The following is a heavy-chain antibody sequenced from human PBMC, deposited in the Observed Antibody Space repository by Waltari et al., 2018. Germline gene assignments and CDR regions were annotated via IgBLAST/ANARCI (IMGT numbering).Heavy chain of an antibody. CDR3: ARHKFNTKWSPFDY. V-gene: IGHV5-51*01. J-gene: IGHJ4*02. CDR1: RYSFSTFC. CDR2: IYPGGSSA. Sequence: VQLVQSGADLKKPGESLTISCQTSRYSFSTFCIAWVRQMPGKGLEWMGIIYPGGSSATYSPAFEGQVSISADKSTTTAYLHWSSLKASDTAMYYCARHKFNTKWSPFDYWGQGALVTVSS. D-gene: IGHD2-15*01.